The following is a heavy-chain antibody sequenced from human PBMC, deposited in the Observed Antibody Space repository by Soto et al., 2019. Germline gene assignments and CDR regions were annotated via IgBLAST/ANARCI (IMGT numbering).Heavy chain of an antibody. J-gene: IGHJ6*01. CDR1: GYTFTSYD. D-gene: IGHD2-21*01. V-gene: IGHV1-8*01. Sequence: QGQLVQSGAEVKKPGASVKVSCKASGYTFTSYDLNWVRQAPGQVLEWMGWMNPHSANTGYAQKFQGRGTMSRKTFRRTAYRVLSSLRAEDTAGYYCAGEGVRGMDVCGQGTTVTVSS. CDR3: AGEGVRGMDV. CDR2: MNPHSANT.